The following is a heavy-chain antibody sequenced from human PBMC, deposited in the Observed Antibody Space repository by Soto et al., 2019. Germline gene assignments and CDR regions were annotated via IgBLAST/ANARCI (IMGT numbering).Heavy chain of an antibody. D-gene: IGHD3-22*01. CDR1: GFAFSTSV. CDR3: AREQFEDGRGHYDH. V-gene: IGHV3-30*03. J-gene: IGHJ4*02. Sequence: QVQLVESGGGVVQPGGSLRLSCAASGFAFSTSVIHWVSQAPGKGLEWMAHISYNGNKKHYADSVKGRFTVSRDISESTLYLQMNSLRAEDTAVYYCAREQFEDGRGHYDHWGQGTLVSVSS. CDR2: ISYNGNKK.